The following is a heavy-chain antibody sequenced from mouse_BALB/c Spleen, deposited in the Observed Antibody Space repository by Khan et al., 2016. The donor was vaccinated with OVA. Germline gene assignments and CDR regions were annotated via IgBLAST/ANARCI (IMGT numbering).Heavy chain of an antibody. Sequence: QVQLKESGPGLVAPSQSLSITCTVSGFSLTSYGVNWVRQPPGKGLEWLGVIWGDGSTNYHSTLMSRLSISKDNSQSQAFLKLSSVQTDDTATYYCAKWGTANYYAMDYWGQGTSVTVSS. CDR2: IWGDGST. CDR3: AKWGTANYYAMDY. CDR1: GFSLTSYG. D-gene: IGHD1-2*01. V-gene: IGHV2-3*01. J-gene: IGHJ4*01.